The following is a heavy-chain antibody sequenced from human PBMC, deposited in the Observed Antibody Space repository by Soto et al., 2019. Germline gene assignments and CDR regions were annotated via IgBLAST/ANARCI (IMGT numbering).Heavy chain of an antibody. CDR2: IIPIFGTA. CDR3: ARDSGNXYVWGXYRSTTFDY. Sequence: QVQLVQSGAEVKKPGSSVKVSCKASGGTFSSYAISWVRQAPGQGLEWMGGIIPIFGTANYAQKFQGRVTITADESTSTAYMELSSLRSEDTAVYYCARDSGNXYVWGXYRSTTFDYWGQGTLVTVSS. CDR1: GGTFSSYA. V-gene: IGHV1-69*12. D-gene: IGHD3-16*02. J-gene: IGHJ4*02.